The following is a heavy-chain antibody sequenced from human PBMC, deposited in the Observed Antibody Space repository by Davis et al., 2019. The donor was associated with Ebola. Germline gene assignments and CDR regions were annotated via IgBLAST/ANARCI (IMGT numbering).Heavy chain of an antibody. Sequence: GGSLRLSCAASGFTFSSSWMTWVRQAPGKGLEWVANIKQDGSEKYYVDSVKGRFTISRDNAKNSLYLQMNSLRAEDTAVYYCAREVGVDGMDVWGQGTTVTVSS. CDR3: AREVGVDGMDV. CDR1: GFTFSSSW. J-gene: IGHJ6*02. V-gene: IGHV3-7*03. CDR2: IKQDGSEK. D-gene: IGHD1-26*01.